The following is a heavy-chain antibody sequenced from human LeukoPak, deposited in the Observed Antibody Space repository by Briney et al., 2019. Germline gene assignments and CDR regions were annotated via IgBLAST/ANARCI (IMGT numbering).Heavy chain of an antibody. Sequence: GGSLRLSCAASGFTFSSYWMSWVRQAPGKGLEGVADIKQDGGEKYYVDSVKGRFPISRDNAKNSLYLQMNSLRADDTAIYYCARGRGSADYWGQGTLVTVSS. D-gene: IGHD3-16*01. V-gene: IGHV3-7*01. CDR1: GFTFSSYW. CDR2: IKQDGGEK. CDR3: ARGRGSADY. J-gene: IGHJ4*02.